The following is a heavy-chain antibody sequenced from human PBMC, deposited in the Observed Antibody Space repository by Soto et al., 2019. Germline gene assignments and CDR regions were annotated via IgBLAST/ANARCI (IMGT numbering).Heavy chain of an antibody. Sequence: QVQLVQSGAEVKKPGASVKVSCKASGYTFTSYGISWVRQAPGQGLEWMGWISAYNGNTNYAQKLQGRVTMTTDTSTSTAYMELRSMRSDDMAVYYCARLSDCGGDCYGDAFDIWGQGTMVTVSS. CDR1: GYTFTSYG. CDR2: ISAYNGNT. CDR3: ARLSDCGGDCYGDAFDI. D-gene: IGHD2-21*01. V-gene: IGHV1-18*03. J-gene: IGHJ3*02.